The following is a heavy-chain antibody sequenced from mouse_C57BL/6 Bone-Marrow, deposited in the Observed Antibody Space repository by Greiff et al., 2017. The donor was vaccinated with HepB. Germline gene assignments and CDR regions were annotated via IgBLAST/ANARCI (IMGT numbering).Heavy chain of an antibody. CDR1: GFTFSDYG. CDR2: ISSGSSTI. D-gene: IGHD2-5*01. CDR3: ARYYYSNYDAMDY. V-gene: IGHV5-17*01. J-gene: IGHJ4*01. Sequence: EVMLVESGGGLVKPGGSLKLSCAASGFTFSDYGMHWVRQAPEKGLEWVAYISSGSSTIYYADTVKGRFTISRDNAKNTLFLQMTSLRSEDTAMYYCARYYYSNYDAMDYWGQGTSVTVSS.